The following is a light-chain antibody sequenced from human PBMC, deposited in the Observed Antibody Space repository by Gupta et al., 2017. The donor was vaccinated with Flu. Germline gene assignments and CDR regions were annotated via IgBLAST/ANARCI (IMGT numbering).Light chain of an antibody. CDR1: QSVSSNY. CDR3: QQYGSPRWT. J-gene: IGKJ1*01. CDR2: VAS. V-gene: IGKV3-20*01. Sequence: EIVLTQSPGTLSLSPGERATLSWRASQSVSSNYLAWFQQKPGQAPRLLIYVASNRAAGIPDRFRGSGSGTDFTLTISRLEPEDFAVYYCQQYGSPRWTFGQGTKVEIK.